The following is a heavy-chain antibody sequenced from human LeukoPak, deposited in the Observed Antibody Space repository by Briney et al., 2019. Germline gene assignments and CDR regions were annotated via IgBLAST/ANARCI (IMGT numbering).Heavy chain of an antibody. CDR1: GGSFSGYY. V-gene: IGHV4-34*01. Sequence: PSETLSLTCAVYGGSFSGYYWSWIRQPPGKGVEWIGEINHSGSTNYNPSLKSRVTISVDTSKNQLSLKLSSVTAADTAVYYCARKWAKNWFDPWGQGTLVTVFS. CDR2: INHSGST. CDR3: ARKWAKNWFDP. J-gene: IGHJ5*02. D-gene: IGHD2-8*01.